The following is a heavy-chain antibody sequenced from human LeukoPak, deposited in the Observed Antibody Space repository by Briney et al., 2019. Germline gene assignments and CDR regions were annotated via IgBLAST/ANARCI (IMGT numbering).Heavy chain of an antibody. CDR1: VYTFTGYY. J-gene: IGHJ5*02. Sequence: GASVTVSCTSSVYTFTGYYMHWVRQAPGQGLEWMGWINSNSGGTNYAQKFQGRVTMTSDTSISTAYMELNTLRSDDTAIYYCARAGPLPYSSDTYNWLDPWGQGTLVTVSS. D-gene: IGHD6-19*01. CDR2: INSNSGGT. CDR3: ARAGPLPYSSDTYNWLDP. V-gene: IGHV1-2*02.